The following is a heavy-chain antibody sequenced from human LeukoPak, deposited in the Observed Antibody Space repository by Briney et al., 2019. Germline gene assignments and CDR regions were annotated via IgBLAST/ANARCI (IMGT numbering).Heavy chain of an antibody. CDR1: GYSFTNYW. V-gene: IGHV5-51*01. CDR3: ARRGYYYGSGSQYYFDY. D-gene: IGHD3-10*01. CDR2: IHPGDSDT. J-gene: IGHJ4*02. Sequence: GESLKISCKGSGYSFTNYWIGWVRQMPGKGLEWMGIIHPGDSDTRYSPSFQGQVTISADKSISTAYLQWSSLKASDTAMYYCARRGYYYGSGSQYYFDYWGQGTLVTVSS.